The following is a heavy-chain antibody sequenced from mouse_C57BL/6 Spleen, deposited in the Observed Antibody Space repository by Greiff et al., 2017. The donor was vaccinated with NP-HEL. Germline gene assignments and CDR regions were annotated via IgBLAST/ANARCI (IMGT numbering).Heavy chain of an antibody. D-gene: IGHD1-1*01. J-gene: IGHJ4*01. V-gene: IGHV3-6*01. CDR3: ARPITTVGAMDY. CDR2: ISYDGSN. Sequence: EVQLQQSGPGLVKPSQSLSLTCSVTGYSITSGYYWNWIRQFPGNKLEWMGYISYDGSNNYNPSLKNRISITRDTSKNQFFLKLNSVTTEDTATYYCARPITTVGAMDYWGQGTSVTVSS. CDR1: GYSITSGYY.